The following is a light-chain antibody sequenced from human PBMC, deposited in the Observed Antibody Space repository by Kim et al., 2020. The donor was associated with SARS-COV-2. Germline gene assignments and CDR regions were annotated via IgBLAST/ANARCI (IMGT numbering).Light chain of an antibody. J-gene: IGLJ3*02. CDR2: RNH. CDR3: ASWDDSLSGQV. V-gene: IGLV1-47*01. Sequence: GHTVTVSWSGANSNIVNYVVNWYQQLPGAAPKLVIYRNHEQPSGVPDRFSGSKSGTSASLVISGVRSGDGGDYYCASWDDSLSGQVFGGGTKVTVL. CDR1: NSNIVNYV.